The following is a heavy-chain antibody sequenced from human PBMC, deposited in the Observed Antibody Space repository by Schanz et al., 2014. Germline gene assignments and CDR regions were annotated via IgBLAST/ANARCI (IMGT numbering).Heavy chain of an antibody. CDR1: GFTLSSYA. V-gene: IGHV3-23*04. CDR2: INTADTT. CDR3: ARAPPPYSSSPYYWYYGMDV. D-gene: IGHD6-6*01. Sequence: DVQLAESGGGLVQPGGSLRLSCAASGFTLSSYALSWVRQSPGKGLEWVSAINTADTTYYADSVKGRFTVSRDNSKNTLFLQMNSLRAEDTALYYCARAPPPYSSSPYYWYYGMDVWGQGTTVTVSS. J-gene: IGHJ6*02.